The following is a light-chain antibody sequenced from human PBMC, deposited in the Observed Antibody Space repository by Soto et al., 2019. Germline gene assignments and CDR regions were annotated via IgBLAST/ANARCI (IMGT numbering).Light chain of an antibody. J-gene: IGLJ1*01. CDR2: EVN. CDR3: SSYAGSSNV. V-gene: IGLV2-8*01. Sequence: QSALTQPPSASGSAGQSVTISCTGPTNDVGGYNYVSWYQQHPGKAPKLMIYEVNKRPSGVPDRFSGSKSGNTASLTVSGLQAEDEADYYCSSYAGSSNVFGTGTKVTVL. CDR1: TNDVGGYNY.